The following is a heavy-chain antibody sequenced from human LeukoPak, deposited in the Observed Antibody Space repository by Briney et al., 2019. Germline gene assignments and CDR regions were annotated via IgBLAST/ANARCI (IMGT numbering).Heavy chain of an antibody. CDR2: IYHSGST. D-gene: IGHD3-3*01. J-gene: IGHJ6*03. Sequence: SQTLSVSCTVSGGSISSGGYYWSWIRQPPGKGLEWIGYIYHSGSTYYNPSLKSRVTISVDRSKNQFSLKLSSVTAADTAVYYCARVNGPGIFQVPYYMDVWGKGTTVTVSS. CDR3: ARVNGPGIFQVPYYMDV. CDR1: GGSISSGGYY. V-gene: IGHV4-30-2*01.